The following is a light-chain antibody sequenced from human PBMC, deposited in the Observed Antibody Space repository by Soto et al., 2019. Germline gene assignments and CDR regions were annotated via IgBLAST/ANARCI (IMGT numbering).Light chain of an antibody. Sequence: QSVLTQPPSVSGAPGQMVTIYCTGSSSNIGAGYDVHWYQQLPGTAPKLLIYYDNSNRPSGVPDRFSGSKSGTSASLAITGLQAEDEADYYCQSYDSSLSGWVFGGGTKLTVL. J-gene: IGLJ3*02. V-gene: IGLV1-40*01. CDR3: QSYDSSLSGWV. CDR2: DNS. CDR1: SSNIGAGYD.